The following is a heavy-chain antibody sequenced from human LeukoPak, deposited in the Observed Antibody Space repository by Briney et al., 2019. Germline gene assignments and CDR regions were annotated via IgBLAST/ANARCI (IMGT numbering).Heavy chain of an antibody. J-gene: IGHJ6*02. V-gene: IGHV3-66*01. Sequence: GGSLRLSCTASGFAVSSNYINLVRQAPGKGLEWVSVIHSGGNTYYADSVKGRFTISRDNSKNTLYLQMNSLRAEDTALYYCARERDGYCGGDCYYYYGMDVWGQGTTVTVSS. CDR3: ARERDGYCGGDCYYYYGMDV. CDR2: IHSGGNT. CDR1: GFAVSSNY. D-gene: IGHD2-21*02.